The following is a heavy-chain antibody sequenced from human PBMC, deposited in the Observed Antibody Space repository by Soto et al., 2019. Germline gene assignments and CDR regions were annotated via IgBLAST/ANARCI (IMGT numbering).Heavy chain of an antibody. D-gene: IGHD3-22*01. V-gene: IGHV3-33*01. CDR3: ARVGYYDSSGYYYFDY. J-gene: IGHJ4*02. CDR2: IWYDGSNK. CDR1: GFTFSSYG. Sequence: GGSLRLSCAASGFTFSSYGMHWVRLAPGKGLEWVAVIWYDGSNKYYADSVKGRFTISRDNSKNTLYLQMNSLRAEDTAVYYCARVGYYDSSGYYYFDYWGQGTLVTVSS.